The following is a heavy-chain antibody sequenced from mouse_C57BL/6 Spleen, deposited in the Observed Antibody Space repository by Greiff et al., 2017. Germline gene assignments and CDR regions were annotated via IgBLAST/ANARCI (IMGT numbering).Heavy chain of an antibody. Sequence: QVQLQQSGAELARPGASVKLSCKASGYTFTSYGISWVKQRTGQGLEWIGEIYPRSGNPYYNEKFKGKATLTADKSSSTAYMELRSLTSEDSAVYFCARYYYDTAGYFDYGGQGTTLTVSS. CDR3: ARYYYDTAGYFDY. D-gene: IGHD2-4*01. CDR2: IYPRSGNP. J-gene: IGHJ2*01. CDR1: GYTFTSYG. V-gene: IGHV1-81*01.